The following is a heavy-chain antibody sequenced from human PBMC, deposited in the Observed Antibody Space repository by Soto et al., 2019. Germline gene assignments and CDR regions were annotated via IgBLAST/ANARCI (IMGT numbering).Heavy chain of an antibody. D-gene: IGHD2-2*01. Sequence: GESLKISCKGSGYSFTSYWIAWVRQMPGKGLEWMGIIYPGDSDTRYSPSFQGQVTISADKSISTAYLQWSSLKASDTAMYYCARQGEYQLLDYYYYYGMDVWGHGTTVTVSS. CDR1: GYSFTSYW. V-gene: IGHV5-51*01. CDR2: IYPGDSDT. J-gene: IGHJ6*02. CDR3: ARQGEYQLLDYYYYYGMDV.